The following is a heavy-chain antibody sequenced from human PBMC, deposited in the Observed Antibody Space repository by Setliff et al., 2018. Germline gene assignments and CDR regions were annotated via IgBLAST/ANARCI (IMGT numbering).Heavy chain of an antibody. CDR1: GYSFSDFY. V-gene: IGHV1-69-2*01. D-gene: IGHD1-1*01. CDR3: AIDYGPTGTPYH. Sequence: ASVKVSCKASGYSFSDFYMHWVRQVPGEGLEALGRIDPRDDFTVYAERFKDRLTITADTSTDTSYMEMSSLRFEDTAVYYCAIDYGPTGTPYHWGQGTPVTGS. CDR2: IDPRDDFT. J-gene: IGHJ4*02.